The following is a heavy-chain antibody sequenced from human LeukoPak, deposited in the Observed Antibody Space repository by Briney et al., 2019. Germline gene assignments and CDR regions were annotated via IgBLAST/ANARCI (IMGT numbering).Heavy chain of an antibody. J-gene: IGHJ4*02. CDR3: AKAGSSGYYPAY. Sequence: GGSLRLSCAASGFTFSSYAMSWVRQAPGKGLEWVSAISGSGGSSYYADSVKGRFTISRDNSKNTLYLQMNSLRAEDTAVYYCAKAGSSGYYPAYWGQGTLVTVSS. V-gene: IGHV3-23*01. CDR1: GFTFSSYA. CDR2: ISGSGGSS. D-gene: IGHD3-22*01.